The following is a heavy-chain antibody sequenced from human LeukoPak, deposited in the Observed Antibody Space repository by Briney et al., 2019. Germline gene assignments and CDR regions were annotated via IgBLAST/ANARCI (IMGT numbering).Heavy chain of an antibody. Sequence: HTGGSLRLSCAASGFAFTSYSMNWVRQAPGKGLEWVSYLSAAGRTIYYADSVQGRFSISRDTAKNTLSLQMDSLRADDTAVYYCARGGYTYGLDYWGQGILVVVSS. V-gene: IGHV3-48*01. CDR1: GFAFTSYS. D-gene: IGHD5-18*01. J-gene: IGHJ4*02. CDR2: LSAAGRTI. CDR3: ARGGYTYGLDY.